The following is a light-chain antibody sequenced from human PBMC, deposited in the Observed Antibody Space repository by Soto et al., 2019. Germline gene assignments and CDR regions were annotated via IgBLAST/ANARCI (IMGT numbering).Light chain of an antibody. CDR3: SSYARMSSLV. J-gene: IGLJ2*01. CDR1: SLDVGAYNF. V-gene: IGLV2-14*01. CDR2: DVS. Sequence: QSALTQPASVSGSPGQSVAISCTGTSLDVGAYNFVSWYQQYPGKTPKLIIYDVSLRPSWTSAQFSGSKSGNTAYLTISGHQAEDEDDYYCSSYARMSSLVFGRVTKVTVL.